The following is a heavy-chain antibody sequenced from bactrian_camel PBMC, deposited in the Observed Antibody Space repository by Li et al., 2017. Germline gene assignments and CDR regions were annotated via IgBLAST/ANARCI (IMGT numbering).Heavy chain of an antibody. J-gene: IGHJ4*01. Sequence: QVQLVESGGGSVQAGGSLRLSCVSGYSRSSRCMAWFRQAPGKEREGVAAIHRGEGATYYADSVKGRFTISQDLSRNTVYLQMNNLQPDDTATYYCATASRLWDCGSFDWTKYNFLGQGTQVTVS. V-gene: IGHV3S1*01. CDR3: ATASRLWDCGSFDWTKYNF. CDR1: GYSRSSRC. D-gene: IGHD1*01. CDR2: IHRGEGAT.